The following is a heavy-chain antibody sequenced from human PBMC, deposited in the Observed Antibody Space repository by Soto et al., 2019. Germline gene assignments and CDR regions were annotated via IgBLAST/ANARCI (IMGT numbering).Heavy chain of an antibody. CDR2: IVVGSGNT. V-gene: IGHV1-58*01. Sequence: SVKVSCKASGFTFTSSAVQWVRQARGQRLEWIGWIVVGSGNTNYAQKFQERVTITRDMSTSTAYMELSSLRSEDTAVYYCAADPHYDFWSGYRGDHYYYGMDVWG. CDR1: GFTFTSSA. D-gene: IGHD3-3*01. J-gene: IGHJ6*02. CDR3: AADPHYDFWSGYRGDHYYYGMDV.